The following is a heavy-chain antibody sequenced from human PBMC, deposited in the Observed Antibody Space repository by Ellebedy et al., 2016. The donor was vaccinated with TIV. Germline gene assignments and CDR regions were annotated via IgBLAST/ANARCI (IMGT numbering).Heavy chain of an antibody. D-gene: IGHD2-15*01. CDR1: GFTFSMYE. Sequence: PGGSLRLSCAASGFTFSMYEIYWVRQAPGKGLEWVAVIWHDGSKKYYADSVKGRFTISRDNSKNTLYLQMNSLRAEDTAVYYCAKGCGGSCYWEAYWGQGTLVTVSS. CDR3: AKGCGGSCYWEAY. CDR2: IWHDGSKK. V-gene: IGHV3-33*07. J-gene: IGHJ4*02.